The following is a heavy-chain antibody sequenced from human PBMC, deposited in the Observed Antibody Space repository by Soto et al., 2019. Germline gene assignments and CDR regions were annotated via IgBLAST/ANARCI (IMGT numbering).Heavy chain of an antibody. J-gene: IGHJ6*02. CDR1: GDSISSVYNY. V-gene: IGHV4-30-4*01. D-gene: IGHD6-13*01. CDR2: ISYSGTT. CDR3: RRSSRYSTDV. Sequence: SETLSLTCTVSGDSISSVYNYWSWIRQPPGEGLEWIGFISYSGTTSYSPSLKSRLAISLDTSKNQFSLNVISVTAADTAVYYCRRSSRYSTDVWGQGTTVTVSS.